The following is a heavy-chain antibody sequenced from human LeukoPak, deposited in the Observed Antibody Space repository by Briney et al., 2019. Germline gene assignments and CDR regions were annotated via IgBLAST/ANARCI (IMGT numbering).Heavy chain of an antibody. D-gene: IGHD3-10*01. CDR2: INPNSGGT. V-gene: IGHV1-2*04. J-gene: IGHJ6*04. CDR3: ARDRVYYGSGSYYYAMDV. CDR1: GYTFTGYY. Sequence: ASVKVSCKASGYTFTGYYMHWVRQAPGQGLEWMGWINPNSGGTNYAQKFQGWVTMTRDTSISTAYMELSRLRSDDTAVYYCARDRVYYGSGSYYYAMDVWGKGTTVTVSS.